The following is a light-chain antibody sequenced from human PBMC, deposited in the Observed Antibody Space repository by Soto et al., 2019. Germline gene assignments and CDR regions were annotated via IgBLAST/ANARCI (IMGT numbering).Light chain of an antibody. V-gene: IGKV1-5*03. Sequence: MTQSPSTLSASVWETVTITCRASQSIDTWLAWHQQKPGRAPKLLISKASILESGVPSRFSGSGSGTDFTLTINGLQPDDFATYYCQQYISYRAFGQGTKVDIK. CDR3: QQYISYRA. J-gene: IGKJ1*01. CDR2: KAS. CDR1: QSIDTW.